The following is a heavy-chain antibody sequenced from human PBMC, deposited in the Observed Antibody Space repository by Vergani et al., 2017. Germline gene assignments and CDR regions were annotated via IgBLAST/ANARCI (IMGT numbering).Heavy chain of an antibody. J-gene: IGHJ4*02. CDR1: GFTFSSYS. D-gene: IGHD2-15*01. CDR2: ISSSSSYI. CDR3: ARGGKGIIMVVPSTHL. V-gene: IGHV3-21*01. Sequence: EVQLVESGGGLVKRGGSLRLSCAASGFTFSSYSMNWVRQAPGKGLEWVSSISSSSSYIHYSDSLKGRLTISRDNAKSSLYLQMNSLRAEDTGVYYCARGGKGIIMVVPSTHLWGQGTQVSVS.